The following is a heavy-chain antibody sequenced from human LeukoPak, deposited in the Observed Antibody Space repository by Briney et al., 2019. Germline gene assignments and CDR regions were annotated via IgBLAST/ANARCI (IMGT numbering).Heavy chain of an antibody. V-gene: IGHV3-7*03. J-gene: IGHJ4*02. CDR1: GFTFSSYW. D-gene: IGHD6-13*01. Sequence: GGALRLSCAASGFTFSSYWMSWVRQAPGKGLEGVANIKQDGSEKYYVDSVKGRFTISRDNAKNSLYLQMNSLRAEDTAVYYCARDLMGIAYRGAFYYWGQGTLVTVSS. CDR3: ARDLMGIAYRGAFYY. CDR2: IKQDGSEK.